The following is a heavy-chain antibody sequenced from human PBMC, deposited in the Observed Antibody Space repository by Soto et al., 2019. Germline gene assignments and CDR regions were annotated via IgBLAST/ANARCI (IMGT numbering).Heavy chain of an antibody. CDR2: TYYRSKWYN. CDR3: TRGQSSSAYLLGAYYYYGMDV. Sequence: SQTLSLTWAISWDSVSSNSAAWNWIRQSPSRGLEWLGRTYYRSKWYNDYAVSVKSRITINPDTSKNQFSLQLNSVTPEDTAVYYFTRGQSSSAYLLGAYYYYGMDVLGRRNT. D-gene: IGHD6-6*01. J-gene: IGHJ6*02. CDR1: WDSVSSNSAA. V-gene: IGHV6-1*01.